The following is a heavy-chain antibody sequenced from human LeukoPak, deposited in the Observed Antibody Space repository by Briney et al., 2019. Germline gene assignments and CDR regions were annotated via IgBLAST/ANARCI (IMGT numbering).Heavy chain of an antibody. J-gene: IGHJ4*02. D-gene: IGHD4-17*01. Sequence: AASVKVSCKTSGYSFTNYDINWVRQATGQGLEWMGWMSPNSGKTGYAQKFQGRVTMTKNTSMSTAYMELSSLTSEDTAVYYCASKVITGTTQDQYFDSWGQGTLVTVSS. V-gene: IGHV1-8*01. CDR3: ASKVITGTTQDQYFDS. CDR2: MSPNSGKT. CDR1: GYSFTNYD.